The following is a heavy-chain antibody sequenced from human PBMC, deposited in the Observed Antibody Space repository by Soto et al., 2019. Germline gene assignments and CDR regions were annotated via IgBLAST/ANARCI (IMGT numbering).Heavy chain of an antibody. CDR2: INAGNGNT. CDR3: AREGAQQLVKYSSDY. Sequence: ASVKVSCKASGYTFTSYAMHWVRQAPGQRLEWMGWINAGNGNTKYSQKFQDRVTITRDTSASTAYMELSSLRSEDTAVYYCAREGAQQLVKYSSDYWGQGTLVTVSS. CDR1: GYTFTSYA. V-gene: IGHV1-3*01. D-gene: IGHD6-13*01. J-gene: IGHJ4*02.